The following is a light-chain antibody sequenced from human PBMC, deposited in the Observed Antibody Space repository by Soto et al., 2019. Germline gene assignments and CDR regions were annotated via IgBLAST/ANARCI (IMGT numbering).Light chain of an antibody. J-gene: IGKJ4*01. CDR1: QSVSSY. CDR3: QQRSNWPPGGT. V-gene: IGKV3-11*01. Sequence: EIVLTQSPATLSLSPGERATLSCRASQSVSSYLAWYQQKPGQAPRLLIYDASNRATGIPARFSGSVSGTDCTLTISSLEPEDFAVYYCQQRSNWPPGGTFGGGTKVEIK. CDR2: DAS.